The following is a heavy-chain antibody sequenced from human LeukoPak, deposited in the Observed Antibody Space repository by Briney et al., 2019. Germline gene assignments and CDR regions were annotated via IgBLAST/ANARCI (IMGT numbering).Heavy chain of an antibody. Sequence: GGSLRLSCAASGFTFSSYSMNWVRQAPGKGLEWVSSISSTSSYIYYADSVKGRFTISRDNAKNSLYLQMNSLRAEDTAVYYCARGGEDAFDIWGQGTMVTVSS. CDR1: GFTFSSYS. CDR3: ARGGEDAFDI. D-gene: IGHD3-10*01. J-gene: IGHJ3*02. V-gene: IGHV3-21*04. CDR2: ISSTSSYI.